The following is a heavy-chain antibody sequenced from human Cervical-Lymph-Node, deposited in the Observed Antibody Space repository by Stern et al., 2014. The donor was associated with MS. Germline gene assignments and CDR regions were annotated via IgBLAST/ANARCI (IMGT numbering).Heavy chain of an antibody. CDR2: INGSETAR. D-gene: IGHD3-3*02. J-gene: IGHJ4*02. CDR3: ANSIS. Sequence: VQLAESGGGLVKPGGSLRLSCVAPGFTFSDYYMNWIRQAPGKGPEWISYINGSETARYYADTVKGRFTISRDNAKKSLYLEMNSLRVEDTAVYYCANSISWGQGTLVTVSS. CDR1: GFTFSDYY. V-gene: IGHV3-11*01.